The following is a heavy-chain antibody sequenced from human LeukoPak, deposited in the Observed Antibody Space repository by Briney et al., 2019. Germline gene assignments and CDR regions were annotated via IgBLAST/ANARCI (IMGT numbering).Heavy chain of an antibody. CDR3: TTSWERRYDY. V-gene: IGHV3-15*01. CDR1: GFTFNHAW. D-gene: IGHD1-26*01. Sequence: GGSLRLSCAASGFTFNHAWMNWVRQAPGKGLEWVGCIKSKTDDETTDYAAPVKGRFTISRDDSKNTLYLQMNSLKTEDTAVYYCTTSWERRYDYWGQGTLVTVSS. CDR2: IKSKTDDETT. J-gene: IGHJ4*02.